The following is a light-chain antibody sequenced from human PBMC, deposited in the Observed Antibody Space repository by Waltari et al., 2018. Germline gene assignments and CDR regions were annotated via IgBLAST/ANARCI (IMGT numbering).Light chain of an antibody. V-gene: IGKV3D-20*01. CDR2: DTA. CDR3: QQYANSPLT. Sequence: EIVLTQSPATLSLYPGERATLSCGASQNIGGAYLPWYQQKPGLAPRLLIYDTAIRAAGVPDRFSGSGSGTDFTLTISRLDPEDFALYFCQQYANSPLTLGGGTKVEF. J-gene: IGKJ4*01. CDR1: QNIGGAY.